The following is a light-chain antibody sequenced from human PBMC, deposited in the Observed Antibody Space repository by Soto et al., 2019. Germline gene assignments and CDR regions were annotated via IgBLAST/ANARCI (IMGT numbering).Light chain of an antibody. J-gene: IGKJ2*01. Sequence: EIVLTQSPATLSLSLGERATLSCRASQSVSSYLAWYQQKPGQAPRLLIYDASNRATGIPARFSGSGSGTHFTITNTSPEPEDFAVYYCQQCGPTLKYTFGQGTKLEIK. CDR1: QSVSSY. V-gene: IGKV3-11*01. CDR2: DAS. CDR3: QQCGPTLKYT.